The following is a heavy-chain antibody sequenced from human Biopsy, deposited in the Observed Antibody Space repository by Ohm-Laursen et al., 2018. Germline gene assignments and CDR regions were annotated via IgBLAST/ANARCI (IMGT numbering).Heavy chain of an antibody. D-gene: IGHD3-10*01. CDR3: ARGYSRRVSIFEASIYWFDT. CDR2: MTPTT. J-gene: IGHJ5*02. Sequence: SVKVSCKTSGYTFTSYYIHWVRQAPGQGLEWMGVMTPTTTYAQKFQGRLTMTRDTSTSTVYMELSSLRSEDTAVYFCARGYSRRVSIFEASIYWFDTWGQGTLVTVSS. CDR1: GYTFTSYY. V-gene: IGHV1-46*01.